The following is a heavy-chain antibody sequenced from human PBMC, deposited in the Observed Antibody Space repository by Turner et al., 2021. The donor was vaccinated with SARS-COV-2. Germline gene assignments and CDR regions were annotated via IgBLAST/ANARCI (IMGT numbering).Heavy chain of an antibody. CDR3: AREGQWLYKFDY. V-gene: IGHV4-4*07. Sequence: QVQLQESGPGLVKPSETLSLTCTVSGGSINRYYWSWIRQPAGKGLEWIGRIYTSGSTNYSPSLKSRVTMSVDTSKKQFSLKLSSVTAADTAVYYCAREGQWLYKFDYWGQGTLVTVSS. CDR1: GGSINRYY. D-gene: IGHD6-19*01. CDR2: IYTSGST. J-gene: IGHJ4*02.